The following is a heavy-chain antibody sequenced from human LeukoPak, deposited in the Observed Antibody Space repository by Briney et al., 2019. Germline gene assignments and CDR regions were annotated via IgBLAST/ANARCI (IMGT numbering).Heavy chain of an antibody. CDR3: VRGASYFYGMGV. V-gene: IGHV3-74*01. CDR1: GFTFSTYW. D-gene: IGHD2-21*01. J-gene: IGHJ6*02. CDR2: INGDGSVT. Sequence: GGSLRLSCTAYGFTFSTYWTHWVRQAPGKGLVWIAHINGDGSVTSYADSMKGRFTISRDNAKNTLYLHITSLRADDTAVFYCVRGASYFYGMGVWGQRATVTASS.